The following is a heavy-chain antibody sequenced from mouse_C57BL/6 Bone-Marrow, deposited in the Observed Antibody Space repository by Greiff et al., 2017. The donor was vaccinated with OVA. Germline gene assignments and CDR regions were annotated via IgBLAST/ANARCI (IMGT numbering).Heavy chain of an antibody. J-gene: IGHJ3*01. V-gene: IGHV1-81*01. CDR1: GYTFTSYG. D-gene: IGHD1-1*01. CDR3: ASPYGRGFAY. Sequence: VQWVESGAELARPGASVKLSCKASGYTFTSYGISWVKQRTGQGLEWIGEIYPRSGNTYYNEKFKGKATLTADKSSSTAYMELRSLTSEDSAVYFCASPYGRGFAYWGQGTLVTVSA. CDR2: IYPRSGNT.